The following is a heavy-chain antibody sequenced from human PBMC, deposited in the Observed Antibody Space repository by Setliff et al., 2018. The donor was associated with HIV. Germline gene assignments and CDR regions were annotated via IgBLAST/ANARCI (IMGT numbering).Heavy chain of an antibody. D-gene: IGHD6-13*01. V-gene: IGHV4-39*07. CDR1: GDSIRSNFNY. CDR2: IYYSGSN. CDR3: ASRYSSLGHFQH. Sequence: SETLSLTCTVSGDSIRSNFNYWGWIRQPPGKGLEWLAIIYYSGSNYDNPSLKNRVTISVDTSKNQFSLKLSSVTAADTAEYYCASRYSSLGHFQHWGQGTLVTVSS. J-gene: IGHJ1*01.